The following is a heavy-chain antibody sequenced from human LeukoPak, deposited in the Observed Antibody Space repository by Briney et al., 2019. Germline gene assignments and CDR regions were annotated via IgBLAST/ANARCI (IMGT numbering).Heavy chain of an antibody. D-gene: IGHD3-22*01. CDR3: ARGRQDVTMIVVVMTAVSYYLDV. CDR1: GGSFSGYY. J-gene: IGHJ6*03. Sequence: PSETLSLTCAVYGGSFSGYYWTWIRQTPEKGLEWIGEMNPSGSTNYNPSLKSRVTISVDTSKNQFSLELSSVTAADTAVYYCARGRQDVTMIVVVMTAVSYYLDVWGKGTTVTVS. CDR2: MNPSGST. V-gene: IGHV4-34*01.